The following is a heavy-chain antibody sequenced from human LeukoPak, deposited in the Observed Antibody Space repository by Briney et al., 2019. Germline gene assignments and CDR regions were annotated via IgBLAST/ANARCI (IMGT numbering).Heavy chain of an antibody. Sequence: GESLKISCKGSGYSFTTYWIGWVRQMPGKGLEWMGIIFPGDSDTRYSPAFQGQVTISADKSISTAYLQWSSLKASDTAMYYCARHLVLAATYYDFWSGYYDYWGQGTLVTVSS. V-gene: IGHV5-51*01. J-gene: IGHJ4*02. D-gene: IGHD3-3*01. CDR3: ARHLVLAATYYDFWSGYYDY. CDR2: IFPGDSDT. CDR1: GYSFTTYW.